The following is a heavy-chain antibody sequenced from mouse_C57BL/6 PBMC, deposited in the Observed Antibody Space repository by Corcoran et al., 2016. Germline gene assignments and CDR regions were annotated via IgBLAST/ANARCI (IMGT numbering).Heavy chain of an antibody. CDR3: ARDGLDLDY. V-gene: IGHV3-6*01. D-gene: IGHD2-10*02. CDR2: ISYDGSN. J-gene: IGHJ2*01. CDR1: GYSITSGYY. Sequence: DVQLQESGPGIVKPSQSLSLTCSVTGYSITSGYYWNWIRQFPGNKLEWMGYISYDGSNNYNPSLKNRSSITRDTSKNQFFLKLNSVTTEDTATYYCARDGLDLDYWGQGTTLTVSS.